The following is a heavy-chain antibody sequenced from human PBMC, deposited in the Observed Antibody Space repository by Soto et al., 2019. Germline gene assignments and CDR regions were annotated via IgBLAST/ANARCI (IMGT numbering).Heavy chain of an antibody. CDR1: RYTYASYD. CDR2: MNPSDGST. Sequence: SVKASCKASRYTYASYDSNSLRQATGKGLEWMGWMNPSDGSTSYAQKFQGRVTMTRDTSTSTVCMELSSLRSEDTAVYYCAREEDTIILEAHAFDIWGQGTMVTVS. V-gene: IGHV1-46*03. CDR3: AREEDTIILEAHAFDI. D-gene: IGHD3-22*01. J-gene: IGHJ3*02.